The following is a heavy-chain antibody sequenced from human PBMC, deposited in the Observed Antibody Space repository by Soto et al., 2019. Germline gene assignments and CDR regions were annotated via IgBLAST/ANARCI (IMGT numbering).Heavy chain of an antibody. CDR2: INAGNGNT. D-gene: IGHD6-13*01. CDR1: GYTFSSYA. Sequence: VQLVQSGAEVKKPGASVKVSCKASGYTFSSYAMHWVRQAPGQRLEWMGWINAGNGNTKYSQKFQGRVTITRDTSASTAYIELSSLRSEDTAVYYCARAPSWYIFDYWGQGTLVTVSS. J-gene: IGHJ4*02. CDR3: ARAPSWYIFDY. V-gene: IGHV1-3*01.